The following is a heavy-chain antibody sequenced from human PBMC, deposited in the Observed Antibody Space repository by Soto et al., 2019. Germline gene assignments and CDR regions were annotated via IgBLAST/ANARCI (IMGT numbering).Heavy chain of an antibody. D-gene: IGHD1-26*01. Sequence: PSETLSLTCTVSGGSISSYYWSLIRQPPGKGLEWIGDIYNSGSTNYNPSLKSRVTISVDTSKNQFSLRLSSVTAADTAVYYCAEADSGNYYHGFQMWGQGKMVTVSS. CDR1: GGSISSYY. J-gene: IGHJ3*02. CDR3: AEADSGNYYHGFQM. CDR2: IYNSGST. V-gene: IGHV4-59*01.